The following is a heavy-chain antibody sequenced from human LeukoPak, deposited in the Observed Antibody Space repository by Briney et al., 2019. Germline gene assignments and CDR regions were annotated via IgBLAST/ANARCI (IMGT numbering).Heavy chain of an antibody. CDR3: ARDPSASYDSSGYSPDVLGY. D-gene: IGHD3-22*01. CDR2: ISSSGSTI. CDR1: GFTFSDYY. J-gene: IGHJ4*02. Sequence: PGGSLRLSCAASGFTFSDYYMSWIRQAPGKGLEWVSYISSSGSTIYYADSVKGRFTISRDNAKNSLYLQTNSLRAEDTAVYYCARDPSASYDSSGYSPDVLGYWGQGTLVTVSS. V-gene: IGHV3-11*01.